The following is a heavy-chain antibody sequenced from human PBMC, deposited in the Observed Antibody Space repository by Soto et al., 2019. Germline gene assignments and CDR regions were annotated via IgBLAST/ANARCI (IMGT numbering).Heavy chain of an antibody. Sequence: QVQLREAGPGRVKPSQTLSLTCTVSGGSISSGDYYWSWIRQPPGKGLEWIGSIYYSGSTYYNPSLKSRLIISVDTSKNQFSLKLSSVTAADTAVYYCARHDSSGYYGVDYWGQGTLVTVSS. D-gene: IGHD3-22*01. J-gene: IGHJ4*02. CDR2: IYYSGST. V-gene: IGHV4-30-4*01. CDR1: GGSISSGDYY. CDR3: ARHDSSGYYGVDY.